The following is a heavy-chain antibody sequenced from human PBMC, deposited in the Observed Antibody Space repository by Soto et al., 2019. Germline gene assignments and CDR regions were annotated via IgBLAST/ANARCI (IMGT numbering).Heavy chain of an antibody. J-gene: IGHJ4*02. Sequence: PGGSLRLSCPASGFTFSNAWMNWVRQAPGKGLEWVGRIKKRADGGTTDHATPVKGRFTISRDDSTNTLYLQMNSLKTEDTAVYXCTTVNPYKYDSTGHYYWGQGTLVTVSS. V-gene: IGHV3-15*01. CDR1: GFTFSNAW. CDR2: IKKRADGGTT. CDR3: TTVNPYKYDSTGHYY. D-gene: IGHD3-22*01.